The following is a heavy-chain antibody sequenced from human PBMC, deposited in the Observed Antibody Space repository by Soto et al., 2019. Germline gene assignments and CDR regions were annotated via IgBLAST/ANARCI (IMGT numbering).Heavy chain of an antibody. CDR3: AKDLSQGGYYYDSSRYSTWFDP. D-gene: IGHD3-22*01. CDR1: GFTFSSYG. CDR2: ISYDGSNK. Sequence: PGGSLRLSCAASGFTFSSYGMHWVRQAPGKGLEWVAVISYDGSNKYYADSVKGRFTISRDNSKNTLYLQMNSLRAEDTAVYYCAKDLSQGGYYYDSSRYSTWFDPWGQGTLLTVFS. V-gene: IGHV3-30*18. J-gene: IGHJ5*02.